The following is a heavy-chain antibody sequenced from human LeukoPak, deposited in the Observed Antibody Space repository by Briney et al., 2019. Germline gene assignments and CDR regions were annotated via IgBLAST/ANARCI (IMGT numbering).Heavy chain of an antibody. Sequence: GRSLRLSCAASGFTFSTYGMHWVRQAPGKGLEWVAVTAFNGSNNDYVTSYANSVKGRFTISRDNDKNTVFLEMNSLRAEDTAVYYCAREITWEVIPIWGQGTMVTVSS. V-gene: IGHV3-30*03. D-gene: IGHD3-16*01. CDR1: GFTFSTYG. J-gene: IGHJ3*02. CDR3: AREITWEVIPI. CDR2: TAFNGSNNDYVT.